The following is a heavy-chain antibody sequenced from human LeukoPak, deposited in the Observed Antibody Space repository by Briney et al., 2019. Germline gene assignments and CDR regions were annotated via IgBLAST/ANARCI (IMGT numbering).Heavy chain of an antibody. CDR3: ARREDAFDI. V-gene: IGHV4-34*01. CDR1: GGSFTGYY. J-gene: IGHJ3*02. Sequence: SETLCLTCTVYGGSFTGYYWTWIRQPPGKELEWIGEIYHSGSTNYNASLKRRITISIDTSKNQFSLKLTSVTAADMAVYYCARREDAFDIWGQGTMVTVSS. CDR2: IYHSGST.